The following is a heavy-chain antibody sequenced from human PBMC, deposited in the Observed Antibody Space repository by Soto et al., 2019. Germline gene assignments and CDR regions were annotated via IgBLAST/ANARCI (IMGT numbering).Heavy chain of an antibody. D-gene: IGHD2-2*01. CDR2: MNPNSGNT. CDR1: GYTFTSYY. V-gene: IGHV1-8*01. Sequence: ASVKVSCKASGYTFTSYYINWVRQATGQGLEWMGWMNPNSGNTGYAQKFQGRVTMTRNTSISTAYMELSSLRSEDTAVYYCAVVVVPAGHHYYYYYMGVWGKGTTVTVSS. J-gene: IGHJ6*03. CDR3: AVVVVPAGHHYYYYYMGV.